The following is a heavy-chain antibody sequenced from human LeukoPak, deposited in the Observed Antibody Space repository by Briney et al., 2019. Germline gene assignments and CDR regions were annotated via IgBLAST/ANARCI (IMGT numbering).Heavy chain of an antibody. Sequence: PGESLKISCKGSGYSFTNYWISWVRQIPGKGLEWMGRIDPSDSYTNYSPSFQGHVTISADKSVSTAYLQWSSLKASDTAMYYCARVNVHTPMVNVFDSWGQGTLVTVSS. V-gene: IGHV5-10-1*01. CDR2: IDPSDSYT. D-gene: IGHD5-18*01. J-gene: IGHJ4*02. CDR1: GYSFTNYW. CDR3: ARVNVHTPMVNVFDS.